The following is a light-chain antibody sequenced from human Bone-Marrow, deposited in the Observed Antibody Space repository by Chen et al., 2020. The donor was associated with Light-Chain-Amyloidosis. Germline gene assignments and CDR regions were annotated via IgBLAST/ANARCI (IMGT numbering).Light chain of an antibody. CDR1: NIGSTS. CDR3: QVWDRSSDRPV. V-gene: IGLV3-21*02. CDR2: DDS. Sequence: SYVLTQPSSVPVAPGQTATIACGGNNIGSTSVHWYQQTPGQAPLLVVYDDSDRPSGIPERLSGSNSGKTATRTISRVEAGDEADYYCQVWDRSSDRPVFGGGTKLTVL. J-gene: IGLJ3*02.